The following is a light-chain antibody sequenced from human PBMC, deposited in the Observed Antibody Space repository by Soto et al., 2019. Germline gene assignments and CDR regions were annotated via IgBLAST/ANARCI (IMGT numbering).Light chain of an antibody. CDR1: QSISSW. J-gene: IGKJ1*01. V-gene: IGKV1-5*03. CDR3: QQFHSFSPT. CDR2: KAS. Sequence: DIQMTQSPSTLSASVGDRVTITCRASQSISSWLAWYQQKPGKAPKLLIYKASSLESGVPPRFSGSGSGTECTLTISSLKPDDFATYYCQQFHSFSPTFGQGTKVEIK.